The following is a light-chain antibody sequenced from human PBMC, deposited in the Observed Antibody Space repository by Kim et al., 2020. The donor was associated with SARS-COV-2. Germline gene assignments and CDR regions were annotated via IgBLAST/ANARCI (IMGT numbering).Light chain of an antibody. CDR1: QYISTY. J-gene: IGKJ5*01. CDR2: GAS. Sequence: DIRLTQSPSSLSASVGDRVTITCRASQYISTYLAWYQQKPGKVPKLLIHGASTLQPGVPSRFSGSGSVTDFTLTIDSLQPEDVATYYCQKYNSAPTFGQGTRLEIK. CDR3: QKYNSAPT. V-gene: IGKV1-27*01.